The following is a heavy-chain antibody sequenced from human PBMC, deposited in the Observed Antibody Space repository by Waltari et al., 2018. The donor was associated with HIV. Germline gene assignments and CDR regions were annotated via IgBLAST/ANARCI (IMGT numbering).Heavy chain of an antibody. CDR1: VFTLSSYA. D-gene: IGHD4-17*01. J-gene: IGHJ4*02. V-gene: IGHV3-23*01. CDR3: AKVRDDYGDYAYDY. CDR2: ISGSGGST. Sequence: VPLMVRGGVLEQPGGSLRRVCAASVFTLSSYAMSWVRHAPGKGLEWVSAISGSGGSTYYADSVKGRFTISRDNSKNTLYLQMNSLRAEDTAVYYCAKVRDDYGDYAYDYWGQGTLVTVSS.